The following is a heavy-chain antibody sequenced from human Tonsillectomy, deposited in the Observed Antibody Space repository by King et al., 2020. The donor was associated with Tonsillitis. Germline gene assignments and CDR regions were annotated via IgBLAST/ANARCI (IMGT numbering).Heavy chain of an antibody. D-gene: IGHD6-13*01. V-gene: IGHV2-5*01. CDR3: AHRDGSSWSTPWFDP. J-gene: IGHJ5*02. Sequence: TLKESGPTLVKPTQTLTLTCTFSGFSLSTNEVGVAWIRQPPGKALEWLALIYWNDDKRYNPSLKRRLTITRDTSKNQVVLTMTNMDPVDTATYYCAHRDGSSWSTPWFDPWGQGTLVTVSS. CDR1: GFSLSTNEVG. CDR2: IYWNDDK.